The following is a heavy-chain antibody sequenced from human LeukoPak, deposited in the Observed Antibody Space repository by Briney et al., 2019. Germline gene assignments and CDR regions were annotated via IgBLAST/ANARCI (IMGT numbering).Heavy chain of an antibody. D-gene: IGHD6-13*01. CDR1: GFTFSDYY. CDR2: SSASGNSI. J-gene: IGHJ4*02. Sequence: GGSLRLSCAASGFTFSDYYISWIRQAPGKGLEWVSYSSASGNSIYSADSVKGRFTISRDNAKNSLFLHMDSLRAEDTAVYYCAREATAGRYFDYWGQGTLVTVSS. CDR3: AREATAGRYFDY. V-gene: IGHV3-11*01.